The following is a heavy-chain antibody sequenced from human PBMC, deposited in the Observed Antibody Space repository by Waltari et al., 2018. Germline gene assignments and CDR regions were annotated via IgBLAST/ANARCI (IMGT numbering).Heavy chain of an antibody. CDR1: GGTFSSYA. CDR2: FIPILGIA. CDR3: ARDIVVAATPGGWFDP. D-gene: IGHD2-15*01. J-gene: IGHJ5*02. Sequence: QVQLVQSGAEVKKPGSSVKVSCKASGGTFSSYAISWVRQAPGQGLAWMGGFIPILGIANYAQKFQGRVTITADKSTSTAYMELSSLRSEDTAVYYCARDIVVAATPGGWFDPWGQGTLVTVSS. V-gene: IGHV1-69*10.